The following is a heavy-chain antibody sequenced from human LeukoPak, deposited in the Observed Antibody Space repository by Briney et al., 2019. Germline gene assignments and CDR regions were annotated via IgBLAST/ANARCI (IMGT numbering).Heavy chain of an antibody. J-gene: IGHJ4*02. CDR2: ITPNSDDT. D-gene: IGHD7-27*01. CDR1: GYTVTGYY. V-gene: IGHV1-2*02. CDR3: ARSPIGLGFFDY. Sequence: ASVKVSCKASGYTVTGYYIHWVRQAPGQGLEWMGWITPNSDDTDYAQKFQGRVTMTRDTSITTAYMELSSLRSDDTAVYYCARSPIGLGFFDYWGQGTLVTVSS.